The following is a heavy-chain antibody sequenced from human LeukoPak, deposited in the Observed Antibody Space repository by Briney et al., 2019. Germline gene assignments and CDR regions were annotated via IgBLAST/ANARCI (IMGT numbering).Heavy chain of an antibody. Sequence: GGSLRLSCAASGFTFSSYAMSWVRQDPGKGLEWVSTFSGRGGSTYYADSVKGRFTISRDNSKNTLYLEMSSLRGEDTAVYFCAKEGVPVSTFLYYFDYWGQGTLVTVSS. D-gene: IGHD2-2*01. J-gene: IGHJ4*02. CDR3: AKEGVPVSTFLYYFDY. CDR1: GFTFSSYA. CDR2: FSGRGGST. V-gene: IGHV3-23*01.